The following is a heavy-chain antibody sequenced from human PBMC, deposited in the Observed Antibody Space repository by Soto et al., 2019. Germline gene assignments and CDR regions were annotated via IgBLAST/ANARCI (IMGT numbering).Heavy chain of an antibody. D-gene: IGHD3-22*01. CDR1: GGSFRGYY. CDR2: INHSGST. J-gene: IGHJ4*02. Sequence: SETLSLTCAVYGGSFRGYYWSWIRQPPGKGLEWIGEINHSGSTNYNPSLKSRVTISVDTSKNQFSLKLSSVTAADTAVYYCARVLDYYDSSGYYRYFDYWGQGTLVTVS. CDR3: ARVLDYYDSSGYYRYFDY. V-gene: IGHV4-34*01.